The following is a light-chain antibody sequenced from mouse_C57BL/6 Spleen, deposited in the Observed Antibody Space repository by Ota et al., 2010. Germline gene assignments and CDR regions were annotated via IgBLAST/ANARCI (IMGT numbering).Light chain of an antibody. CDR3: QNDHSYPPT. J-gene: IGKJ1*01. V-gene: IGKV8-28*01. Sequence: DIVMTQSPSSLSVSAGEKVTMSCKSSQSLLNSGNQKNYLAWYQQKPGQPPKLLIYGASTRESGVPDRFTGSGSGTDFTLTISSVQAERPGSLYCQNDHSYPPTFGG. CDR1: QSLLNSGNQKNY. CDR2: GAS.